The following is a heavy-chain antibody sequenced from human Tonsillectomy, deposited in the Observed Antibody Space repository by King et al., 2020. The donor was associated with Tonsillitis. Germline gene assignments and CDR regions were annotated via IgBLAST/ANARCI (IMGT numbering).Heavy chain of an antibody. V-gene: IGHV4-39*07. CDR2: IYYSGST. CDR3: ARHVHDWVL. D-gene: IGHD3-10*02. CDR1: GGSISRSYYY. J-gene: IGHJ4*02. Sequence: LQLQESGPGLVKPSETLSLTCTVFGGSISRSYYYWGWIRQPPGQGLEWIGSIYYSGSTYYNQSLKSRGTISVDTSKNQFSLKLSSVTAADTAVYYCARHVHDWVLWGQGTLVTVSS.